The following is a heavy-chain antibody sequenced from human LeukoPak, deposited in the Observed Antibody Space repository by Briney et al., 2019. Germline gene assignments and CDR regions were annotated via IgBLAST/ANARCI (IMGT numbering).Heavy chain of an antibody. CDR3: VREVHAGVTDFDY. CDR1: GFTSSRHW. Sequence: RGSLRLSCAASGFTSSRHWISCVRRAPGPGLEWVANRKEDGSEQYSVDSMKGRFTISRDIASNSLYLQMNSLRAEDTAVYYCVREVHAGVTDFDYWGQGTLVTVSS. J-gene: IGHJ4*02. D-gene: IGHD2-21*02. V-gene: IGHV3-7*01. CDR2: RKEDGSEQ.